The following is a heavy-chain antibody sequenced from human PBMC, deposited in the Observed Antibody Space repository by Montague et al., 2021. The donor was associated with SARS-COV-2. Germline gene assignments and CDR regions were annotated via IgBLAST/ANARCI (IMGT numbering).Heavy chain of an antibody. CDR3: ARARVLPDYGDAFEL. CDR2: ITYDGIDK. Sequence: SLRLSCAASGFIFSNFAFHWVRQAPGKGPVWVARITYDGIDKIYAASVKGRFTISRDNSKNTLYPRMNNLTPEDTAIYYCARARVLPDYGDAFELWGQGTLVTVSS. J-gene: IGHJ3*01. D-gene: IGHD4/OR15-4a*01. CDR1: GFIFSNFA. V-gene: IGHV3-30*04.